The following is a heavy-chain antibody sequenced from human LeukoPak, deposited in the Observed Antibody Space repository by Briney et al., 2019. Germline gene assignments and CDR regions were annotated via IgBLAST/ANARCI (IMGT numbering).Heavy chain of an antibody. V-gene: IGHV5-51*01. CDR1: GYSFTSYW. D-gene: IGHD3-3*01. CDR2: IHPGDSDT. CDR3: ARWYYDFWSGPDYYYYYYMDV. J-gene: IGHJ6*03. Sequence: GESLKISCKGSGYSFTSYWIGWVRQMPGKGLEWMGIIHPGDSDTRYSPSFQGQVTISADKSISTAYLQWSSLKASDTAMYYCARWYYDFWSGPDYYYYYYMDVWGKGTTVTVSS.